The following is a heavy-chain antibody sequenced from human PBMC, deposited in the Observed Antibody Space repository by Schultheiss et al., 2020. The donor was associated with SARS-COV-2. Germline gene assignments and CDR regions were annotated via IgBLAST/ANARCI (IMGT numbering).Heavy chain of an antibody. CDR1: GGSFSGYY. Sequence: SETLSLTCAVYGGSFSGYYWSWIRQPPGKGLEWIGSIDHSGSTYYTPSLRRRISMSVDTSKNQFSLKLSSVTAADTAVYYCARAGDGYNLFDYWGQGTLVTVSS. V-gene: IGHV4-34*10. D-gene: IGHD5-24*01. J-gene: IGHJ4*02. CDR2: IDHSGST. CDR3: ARAGDGYNLFDY.